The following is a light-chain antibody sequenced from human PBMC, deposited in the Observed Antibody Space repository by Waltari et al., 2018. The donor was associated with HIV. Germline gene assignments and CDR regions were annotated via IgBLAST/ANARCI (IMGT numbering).Light chain of an antibody. CDR2: EVS. CDR1: SSAVGRYNL. CDR3: CSYVGWSTILYV. J-gene: IGLJ1*01. V-gene: IGLV2-23*02. Sequence: QSALTQPASVSGSPGQSITISCTGPSSAVGRYNLISWYQQHPGKAPKLMIYEVSKRPSGVSNRFSGSKSGNTASLTISGLQAEDEADYYCCSYVGWSTILYVFGTGTKVTVL.